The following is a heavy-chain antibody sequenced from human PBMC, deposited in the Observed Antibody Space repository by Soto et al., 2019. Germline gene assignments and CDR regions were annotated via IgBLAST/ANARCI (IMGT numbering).Heavy chain of an antibody. CDR3: VRGVLS. Sequence: PSETLSLTCTVSGGSISSSPYYWTWIRQPPGKGLEWIGNIHHSGSTFYNPSLKSRVSISVDTSKNQFSLKLSSVTAADTAVYFCVRGVLSWGQGTLVTVSS. J-gene: IGHJ1*01. V-gene: IGHV4-31*03. D-gene: IGHD3-10*01. CDR2: IHHSGST. CDR1: GGSISSSPYY.